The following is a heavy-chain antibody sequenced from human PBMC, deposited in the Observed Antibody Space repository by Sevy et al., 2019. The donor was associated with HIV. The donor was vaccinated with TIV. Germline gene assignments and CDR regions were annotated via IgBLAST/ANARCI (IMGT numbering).Heavy chain of an antibody. Sequence: QSQTLSLTCSVSGGSISSYYWSWIRQPPGKGLEWIEYSGSTNYKSSLKSRVTISVDTSKNPFSLKLSSVTAADTAVYYCARVRYTSGFPVFLDYWGQGTLVTVSS. CDR3: ARVRYTSGFPVFLDY. J-gene: IGHJ4*02. V-gene: IGHV4-59*01. CDR1: GGSISSYY. CDR2: SGST. D-gene: IGHD5-18*01.